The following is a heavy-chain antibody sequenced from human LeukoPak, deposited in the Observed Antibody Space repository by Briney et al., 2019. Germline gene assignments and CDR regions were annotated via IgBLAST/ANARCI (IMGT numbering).Heavy chain of an antibody. CDR2: IESDGSTK. CDR1: GFTFSSHW. V-gene: IGHV3-74*03. D-gene: IGHD1-26*01. CDR3: AREHRGAGATVDY. Sequence: GGSLRLSCAASGFTFSSHWVHWVRQAPGKGLVWVPRIESDGSTKMYADSVRGRFTISRDNAKNTLYLQMNSLRAEDTAVYYCAREHRGAGATVDYWGQGILVTVSS. J-gene: IGHJ4*02.